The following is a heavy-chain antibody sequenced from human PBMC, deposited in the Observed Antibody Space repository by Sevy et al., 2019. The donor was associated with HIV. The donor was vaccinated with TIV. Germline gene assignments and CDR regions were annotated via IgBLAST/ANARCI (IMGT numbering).Heavy chain of an antibody. J-gene: IGHJ3*02. Sequence: GGSLRLSCAASGFTFSIYWMGWVRPAPGPGPECVANVDNDGRETFYVDSVKGRFASSRDNAKNSLYLQRNSRRAEDTARDYCARPPWRDSDIWGQGTMGTASS. CDR3: ARPPWRDSDI. CDR2: VDNDGRET. CDR1: GFTFSIYW. V-gene: IGHV3-7*01.